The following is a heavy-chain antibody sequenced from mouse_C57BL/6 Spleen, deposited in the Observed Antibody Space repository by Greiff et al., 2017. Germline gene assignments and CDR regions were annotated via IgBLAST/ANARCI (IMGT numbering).Heavy chain of an antibody. CDR3: ARDYGSSYSAMDY. CDR1: GFTFTDYY. D-gene: IGHD1-1*01. J-gene: IGHJ4*01. Sequence: DVKLVESGGGLVQPGGSLSLSCAASGFTFTDYYMSWVRQPPGKALEWLGFIRNKANGYTTEYSASVKGRFTISRDNSQSILYLQMNALRAEDSATYYCARDYGSSYSAMDYWGQGTSVTGSS. CDR2: IRNKANGYTT. V-gene: IGHV7-3*01.